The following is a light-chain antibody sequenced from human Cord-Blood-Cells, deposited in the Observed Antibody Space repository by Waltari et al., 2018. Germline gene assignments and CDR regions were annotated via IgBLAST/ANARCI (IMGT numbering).Light chain of an antibody. Sequence: SYELTQPPSVSVSPGQTASITCSGDKLGDKYACWYQQKPGQSPVLVIYKDSKRPSGIPGRFPGSNSGNTATLTISGTQAMDEADYYCQAWDSSTAVFGGGTKLTVL. CDR1: KLGDKY. J-gene: IGLJ3*02. V-gene: IGLV3-1*01. CDR3: QAWDSSTAV. CDR2: KDS.